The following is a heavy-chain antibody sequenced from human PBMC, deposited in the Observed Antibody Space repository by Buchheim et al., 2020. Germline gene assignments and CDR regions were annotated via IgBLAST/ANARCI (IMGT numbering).Heavy chain of an antibody. J-gene: IGHJ6*03. CDR2: INSNSNYI. V-gene: IGHV3-21*02. Sequence: EVQLVESGGGLVKPGGSLRLSCAASGFSFNTHSMTWVRQAPGKGLEWVSSINSNSNYIYYAESVKGRFTFSRDNAKNSMVLQMNSLRADDTAVYYCARVNLINYGVYYYYHMDVWGKGTT. CDR3: ARVNLINYGVYYYYHMDV. CDR1: GFSFNTHS. D-gene: IGHD4-11*01.